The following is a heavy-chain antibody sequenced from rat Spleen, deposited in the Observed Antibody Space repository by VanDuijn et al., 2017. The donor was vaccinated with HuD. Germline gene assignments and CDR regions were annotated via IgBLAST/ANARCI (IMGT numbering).Heavy chain of an antibody. CDR2: ISTGGGDT. Sequence: VQLMESGGGLVQPGRSLKLSCVASGFTFNNYWMTWIRQAPTKGLEWVASISTGGGDTYYRDSVRGRFTISRDNAKNTLYLQMDSLRSEDTATYYCARRGYTTALDYWGQGVMVTVSS. CDR1: GFTFNNYW. V-gene: IGHV5S13*01. CDR3: ARRGYTTALDY. J-gene: IGHJ2*01. D-gene: IGHD1-6*01.